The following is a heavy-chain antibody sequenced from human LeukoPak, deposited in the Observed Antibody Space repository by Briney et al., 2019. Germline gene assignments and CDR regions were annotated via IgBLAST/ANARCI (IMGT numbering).Heavy chain of an antibody. Sequence: PSETLSLTCTVSGGSISSSSYYWGWIRQPPGKGLEWIGSIYYSGSTYYNPSLKSRVTISVDTSKNQFSLKLSSVTAADTAAYYCARRRSGDIVVVPAAMARIDYWGQGTLVTVSS. D-gene: IGHD2-2*01. CDR3: ARRRSGDIVVVPAAMARIDY. CDR1: GGSISSSSYY. J-gene: IGHJ4*02. V-gene: IGHV4-39*01. CDR2: IYYSGST.